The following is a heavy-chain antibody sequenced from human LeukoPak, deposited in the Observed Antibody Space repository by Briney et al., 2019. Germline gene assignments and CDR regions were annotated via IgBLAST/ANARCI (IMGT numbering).Heavy chain of an antibody. D-gene: IGHD6-13*01. V-gene: IGHV5-10-1*01. CDR1: DYSFSNYW. CDR3: ARRKGDYSSSWYMDY. CDR2: IDPSDSYT. Sequence: GASLQISCKGSDYSFSNYWISWVRQVPGKGLEWMGRIDPSDSYTNYSPSFEGHVTISADKSISTAYLQWSTLKASDTAMYYCARRKGDYSSSWYMDYWGQGTLVTVSS. J-gene: IGHJ4*02.